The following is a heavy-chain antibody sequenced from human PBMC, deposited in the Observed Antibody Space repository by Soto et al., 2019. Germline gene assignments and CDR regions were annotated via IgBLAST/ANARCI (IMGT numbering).Heavy chain of an antibody. Sequence: SETLSLTCTVSGGSISSYYWSWIRQPPGKGLEWIGYIYYSGSTNYNPSLKSRVTISVDTSKNQFSLKLSSVTAADTAVYYCASIGYYYDSSGYYAPDAFDIWGQGTMVTVSS. J-gene: IGHJ3*02. CDR3: ASIGYYYDSSGYYAPDAFDI. D-gene: IGHD3-22*01. V-gene: IGHV4-59*01. CDR1: GGSISSYY. CDR2: IYYSGST.